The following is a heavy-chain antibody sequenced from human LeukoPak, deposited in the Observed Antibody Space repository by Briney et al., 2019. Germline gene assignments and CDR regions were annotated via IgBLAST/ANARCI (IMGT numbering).Heavy chain of an antibody. J-gene: IGHJ4*02. Sequence: GGSLRLSCAASGFTFSSYAMHWVRQAPGKGLEWVAIISFDESYKYYADSVKGRFTISRDNSKNTLYLQMNSLRAEDTAVYYCAKETSSSFDYWGQGTLVTVSS. CDR2: ISFDESYK. CDR3: AKETSSSFDY. V-gene: IGHV3-30*04. D-gene: IGHD6-6*01. CDR1: GFTFSSYA.